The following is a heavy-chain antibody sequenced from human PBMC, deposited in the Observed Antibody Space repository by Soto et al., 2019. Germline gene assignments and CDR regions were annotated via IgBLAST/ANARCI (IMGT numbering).Heavy chain of an antibody. CDR1: GYTFTGYY. CDR3: ARDRSYSGYIYSNGMDF. V-gene: IGHV1-2*04. D-gene: IGHD5-12*01. J-gene: IGHJ6*02. CDR2: INPNSGGT. Sequence: AAEKVSCKASGYTFTGYYMHRVRQAPGQGRDWMGWINPNSGGTKHAQKFQGWATMTRDTSISPAYMELGTLRSDDTAVYYCARDRSYSGYIYSNGMDFWGQGTTVTVSS.